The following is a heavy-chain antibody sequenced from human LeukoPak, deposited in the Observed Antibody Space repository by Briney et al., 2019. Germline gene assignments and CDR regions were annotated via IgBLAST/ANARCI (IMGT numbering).Heavy chain of an antibody. Sequence: SETLSLTRAVYGGSFCGYFWSSIRQRPGKRLEWIGEINHSGSTNYNPSLQSRVTISVDTSKNQYSLKLSSVTAADTAVYYCARTREYYYGMDVWGKGTTVTVSS. CDR2: INHSGST. CDR3: ARTREYYYGMDV. J-gene: IGHJ6*04. CDR1: GGSFCGYF. V-gene: IGHV4-34*01.